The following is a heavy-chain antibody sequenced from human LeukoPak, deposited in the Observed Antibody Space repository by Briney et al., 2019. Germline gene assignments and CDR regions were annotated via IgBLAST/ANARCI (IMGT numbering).Heavy chain of an antibody. Sequence: VASVKVSCKASGYTFTSYGISWVRQAPGQGLEWMGWISAYNGNTNYAQKLQGRVTMTTDTSTSTAYMELRSLRSDDTAVYYCARDNSGDYWGSAFDIWGQGTMVTVSS. V-gene: IGHV1-18*01. CDR1: GYTFTSYG. CDR3: ARDNSGDYWGSAFDI. D-gene: IGHD4-17*01. J-gene: IGHJ3*02. CDR2: ISAYNGNT.